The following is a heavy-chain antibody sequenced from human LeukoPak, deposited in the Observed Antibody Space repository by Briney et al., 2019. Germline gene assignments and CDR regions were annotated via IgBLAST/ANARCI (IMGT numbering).Heavy chain of an antibody. J-gene: IGHJ5*02. CDR3: ARAGGRSWFDP. CDR1: GYTFTSYY. CDR2: INPSGGST. Sequence: ASVKVSCKASGYTFTSYYIHWVRQAPGQGLEWMGLINPSGGSTNYAQKFQGRVTMTRDTSTSTVYMELSSLRSEDTAVYYCARAGGRSWFDPWGQGTLVTVSS. V-gene: IGHV1-46*01.